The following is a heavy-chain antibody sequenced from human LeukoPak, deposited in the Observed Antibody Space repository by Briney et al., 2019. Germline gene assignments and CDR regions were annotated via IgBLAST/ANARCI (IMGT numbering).Heavy chain of an antibody. Sequence: GASVKVSCKASGGIFNNYAISWVRQAPGQGLEWMGGIIPIFATANYAQKFQDRVTITTDESTSTAYMELSSLRSEDTAVYYCARGATTDAFDIWGQGTMVTVSS. D-gene: IGHD4-11*01. CDR3: ARGATTDAFDI. CDR2: IIPIFATA. V-gene: IGHV1-69*05. J-gene: IGHJ3*02. CDR1: GGIFNNYA.